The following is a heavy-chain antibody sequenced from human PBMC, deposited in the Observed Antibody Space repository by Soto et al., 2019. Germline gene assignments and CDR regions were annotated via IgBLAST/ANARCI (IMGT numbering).Heavy chain of an antibody. J-gene: IGHJ3*02. CDR3: ARDRYSSGWLDAFDI. D-gene: IGHD6-19*01. CDR1: GFTVSSNY. CDR2: IFTGGST. Sequence: EVQLVESGGGLVQPGGSLRLSCAASGFTVSSNYMSWVRQAPGKGLEWVSVIFTGGSTYYADSVKGRFTISRHSSKNTVYLHMNSLRAEDTAVYYCARDRYSSGWLDAFDIWGQGTMVTVSS. V-gene: IGHV3-53*04.